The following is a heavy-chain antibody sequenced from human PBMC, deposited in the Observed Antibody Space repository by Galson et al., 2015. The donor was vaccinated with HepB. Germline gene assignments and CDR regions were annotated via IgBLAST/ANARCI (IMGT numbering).Heavy chain of an antibody. CDR1: GFTFSSYS. V-gene: IGHV3-21*03. CDR2: ISSSSSYI. CDR3: NTPWLRGWVDI. J-gene: IGHJ3*02. D-gene: IGHD5-12*01. Sequence: SLRLSCAASGFTFSSYSMNWVRQAPGKGLEWVSSISSSSSYIYYADSVKGRFTISRDNAKNSLYLQMNSLKTEDTAVYYCNTPWLRGWVDIWGQGTMVTVSS.